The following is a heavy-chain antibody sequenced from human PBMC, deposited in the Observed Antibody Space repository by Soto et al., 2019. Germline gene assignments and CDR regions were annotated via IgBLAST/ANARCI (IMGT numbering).Heavy chain of an antibody. J-gene: IGHJ4*02. D-gene: IGHD4-4*01. CDR2: IDYSGTA. Sequence: PSETLSLTCTVSYGSISVSNVFWGWLRQPPGKGLEWIGNIDYSGTAYFNPSLGTRVTFPVDTSKNQFSLTLYSVTAADTAVYYCGRTTGRHLDFWGQGSLVTVS. CDR1: YGSISVSNVF. CDR3: GRTTGRHLDF. V-gene: IGHV4-39*01.